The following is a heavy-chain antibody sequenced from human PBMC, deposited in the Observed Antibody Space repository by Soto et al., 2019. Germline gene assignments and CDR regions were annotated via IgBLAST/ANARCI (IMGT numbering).Heavy chain of an antibody. CDR2: ITTLGGAT. CDR1: GFSITNYH. J-gene: IGHJ3*02. CDR3: AREIVGAITTSDALDX. Sequence: GASVKVSCKASGFSITNYHMHLVRQAPGQGLEWMGVITTLGGATTYAHQFQGRVTMTADMSTSNVHMDLSSLSFDDTAVYYCAREIVGAITTSDALDXWGQGTLVTVS. V-gene: IGHV1-46*01. D-gene: IGHD1-26*01.